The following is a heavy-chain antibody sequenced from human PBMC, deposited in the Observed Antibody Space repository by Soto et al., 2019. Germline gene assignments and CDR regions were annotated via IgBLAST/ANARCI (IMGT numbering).Heavy chain of an antibody. Sequence: QMQLQESGPGLVKPSETLSLTCTVSGDSISRYYWTWIRQPPGKGLEWIGYIYYSGTTNYNPSLESRVTISVDTSKNQFSLKLNSVTAADTAVYFCARAGTNSRYFDLWGRGTLVTVSS. D-gene: IGHD7-27*01. V-gene: IGHV4-59*01. CDR2: IYYSGTT. CDR3: ARAGTNSRYFDL. CDR1: GDSISRYY. J-gene: IGHJ2*01.